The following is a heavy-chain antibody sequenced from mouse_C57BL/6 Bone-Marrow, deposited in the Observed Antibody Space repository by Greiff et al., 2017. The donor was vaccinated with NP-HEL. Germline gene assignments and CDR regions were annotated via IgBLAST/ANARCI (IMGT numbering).Heavy chain of an antibody. V-gene: IGHV5-9*01. CDR2: ISGGGGNT. CDR3: ARPLSEAY. CDR1: GFTFSSYT. Sequence: EVMLVESGGGLVKPGGSLKLSCAASGFTFSSYTMSWVRQTQEKRLEWVATISGGGGNTYYPDSVKGRITISRDNATNTLYLQISSLRSEDTALYYCARPLSEAYWGPGTLVTVST. J-gene: IGHJ3*01. D-gene: IGHD6-1*01.